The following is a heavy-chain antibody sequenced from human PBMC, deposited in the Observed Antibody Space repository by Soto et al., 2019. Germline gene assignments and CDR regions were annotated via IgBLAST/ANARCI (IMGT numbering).Heavy chain of an antibody. D-gene: IGHD6-19*01. Sequence: SETLSLTCTVSGGSISSGGYYWSWIRQHPGKGLEWIGYIYYSGSTYYNPSLKSRVTISVDTSKNQFSLKLSSVTAADTAVYYCARDMSSGWRTEYFDYWGQGTLVTVSS. CDR1: GGSISSGGYY. CDR3: ARDMSSGWRTEYFDY. CDR2: IYYSGST. J-gene: IGHJ4*02. V-gene: IGHV4-31*03.